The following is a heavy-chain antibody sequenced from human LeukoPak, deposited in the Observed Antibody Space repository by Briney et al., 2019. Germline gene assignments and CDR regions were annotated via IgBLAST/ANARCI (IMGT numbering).Heavy chain of an antibody. CDR2: IYYSGST. V-gene: IGHV4-34*01. D-gene: IGHD1-1*01. Sequence: SETLSLTCAVYGGSLSGYYWSWIRQPPGKGLEWIGSIYYSGSTYYNPSLKSRATMSVDTSKKQFSLKLSSVTAADTAVYYCARHAVEAASRWFDPWGQGTLVTVSS. CDR3: ARHAVEAASRWFDP. CDR1: GGSLSGYY. J-gene: IGHJ5*02.